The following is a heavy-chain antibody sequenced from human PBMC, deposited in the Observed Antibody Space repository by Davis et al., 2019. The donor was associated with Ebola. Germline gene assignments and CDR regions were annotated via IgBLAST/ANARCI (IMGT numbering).Heavy chain of an antibody. J-gene: IGHJ4*02. Sequence: PGGSLRLSCAASGFSFSYYWMTWVRQAPGKGLEWVANINQDGSERNFVDSVKGRFTISKDNAKNSLYLQMNSLRAEDTAVYYCARGSGYLIDYWGQGTLVTVSA. CDR1: GFSFSYYW. CDR3: ARGSGYLIDY. D-gene: IGHD3-9*01. CDR2: INQDGSER. V-gene: IGHV3-7*04.